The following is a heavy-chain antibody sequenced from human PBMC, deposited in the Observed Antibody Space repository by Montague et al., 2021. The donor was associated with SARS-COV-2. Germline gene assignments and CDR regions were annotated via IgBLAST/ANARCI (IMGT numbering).Heavy chain of an antibody. D-gene: IGHD3-9*01. V-gene: IGHV2-70*01. Sequence: PALVKPTQTLTLTCTFSGFSLSTSGMCVSWIRQPPGKALEWLALIDWDDDKYYSISLKTRLTISKDTSKNQVVLTMTNMDPVDTATYYCARILSLRYFDWSIISGQRPGYYYYCGMDVWGQGTTVTVSS. CDR3: ARILSLRYFDWSIISGQRPGYYYYCGMDV. J-gene: IGHJ6*02. CDR2: IDWDDDK. CDR1: GFSLSTSGMC.